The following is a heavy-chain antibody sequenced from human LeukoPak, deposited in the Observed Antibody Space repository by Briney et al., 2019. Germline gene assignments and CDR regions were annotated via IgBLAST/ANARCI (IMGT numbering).Heavy chain of an antibody. CDR1: GGSFSGYY. CDR2: INHSGST. Sequence: SETPSRTCAVYGGSFSGYYWSWIRQPPGKGLEWIGEINHSGSTNYNPSLKSRVTISVDTSKNQFSLKLSSVTAADTAVYYCARGDTFLWFGELTQRYYYGIDVWGKGTTVTVSS. CDR3: ARGDTFLWFGELTQRYYYGIDV. D-gene: IGHD3-10*01. J-gene: IGHJ6*04. V-gene: IGHV4-34*01.